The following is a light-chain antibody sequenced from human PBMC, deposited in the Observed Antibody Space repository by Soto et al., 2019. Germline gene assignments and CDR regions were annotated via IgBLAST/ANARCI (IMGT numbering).Light chain of an antibody. CDR3: QSYDSSNHVV. V-gene: IGLV6-57*04. CDR1: SGSIASNY. CDR2: EDN. Sequence: NFMLTQPHSVSESPGKTVTISCTRSSGSIASNYVQWYQQRPGSAPTTVIYEDNQRPSGVPDRFSGSIDSSSNSASLTISGLKTEDDADYYCQSYDSSNHVVFGGGTKGTVL. J-gene: IGLJ2*01.